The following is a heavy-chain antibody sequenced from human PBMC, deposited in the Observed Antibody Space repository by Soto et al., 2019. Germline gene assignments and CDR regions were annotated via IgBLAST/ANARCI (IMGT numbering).Heavy chain of an antibody. J-gene: IGHJ6*02. CDR2: IYYSGST. D-gene: IGHD2-2*02. CDR1: GGSVSSGSYY. Sequence: PSETLSLTCTVSGGSVSSGSYYWSWIRQPPGEGLEWIGYIYYSGSTNYNPSLKSRVTISVDTSKNQFSLKLSSVTAADTAVYYCARDVVPAAIGTNYYYYYGMDVWGQGTTVTVSS. V-gene: IGHV4-61*01. CDR3: ARDVVPAAIGTNYYYYYGMDV.